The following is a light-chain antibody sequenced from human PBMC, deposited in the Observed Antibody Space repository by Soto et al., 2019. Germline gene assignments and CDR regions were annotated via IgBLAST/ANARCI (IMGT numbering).Light chain of an antibody. CDR3: QHRNNWPPT. Sequence: EIVLTQSPGTLSLSPGERATLSCRASQSVASFLAWYQHIPGLAPRLPIYNASKRATGIPARFSGSGSGTDFTLTISSLEPEDFAVYYCQHRNNWPPTFGQGTKVDIK. J-gene: IGKJ1*01. CDR1: QSVASF. CDR2: NAS. V-gene: IGKV3-11*01.